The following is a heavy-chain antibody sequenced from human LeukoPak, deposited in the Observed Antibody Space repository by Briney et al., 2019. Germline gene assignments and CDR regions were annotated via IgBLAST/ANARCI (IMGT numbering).Heavy chain of an antibody. CDR3: AKEISDGVVPAAPFDY. J-gene: IGHJ4*02. CDR1: GFTFDDYA. V-gene: IGHV3-9*01. Sequence: GRSLRLSCAASGFTFDDYAMHWVRQAPGKGLEWVSGISWNSGSIGYADSVKGRFTISRDNAKNSLYLQMNSPRAEDTALYYCAKEISDGVVPAAPFDYWGQGTLVTVSS. CDR2: ISWNSGSI. D-gene: IGHD2-2*01.